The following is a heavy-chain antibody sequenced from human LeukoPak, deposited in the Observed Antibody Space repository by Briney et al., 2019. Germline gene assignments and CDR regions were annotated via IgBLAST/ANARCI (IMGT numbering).Heavy chain of an antibody. CDR2: ISSSSSYI. J-gene: IGHJ5*02. Sequence: GGSLRLSCAASGFTVSTNYMSWVRQAPGKGLEWVSSISSSSSYIYYADSMKGRFTISRDNAKNSLYLQMNSLRAEDTAVYYCARDLYYDILTGSSNWFDPWGQGTLVTVSS. CDR1: GFTVSTNY. V-gene: IGHV3-21*01. CDR3: ARDLYYDILTGSSNWFDP. D-gene: IGHD3-9*01.